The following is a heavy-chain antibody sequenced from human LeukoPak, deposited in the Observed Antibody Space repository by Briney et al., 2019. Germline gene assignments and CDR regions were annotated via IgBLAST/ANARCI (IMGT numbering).Heavy chain of an antibody. CDR3: AREDVAYCSSTSCYAGWFDP. D-gene: IGHD2-2*01. CDR1: GGTFSSYA. J-gene: IGHJ5*02. V-gene: IGHV1-69*06. Sequence: SVKVSCKASGGTFSSYAISWVRQAPGQGLEWMGGIIPIFGTANYAQKFQGRVTITADKSTSTAYMELSSQRSEDTAVYYCAREDVAYCSSTSCYAGWFDPWGQGTLVTVSS. CDR2: IIPIFGTA.